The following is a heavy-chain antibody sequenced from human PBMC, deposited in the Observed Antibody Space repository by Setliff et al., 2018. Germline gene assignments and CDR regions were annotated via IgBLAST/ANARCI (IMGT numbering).Heavy chain of an antibody. V-gene: IGHV4-38-2*01. CDR3: ARAGSASWYVPDY. D-gene: IGHD2-2*01. CDR2: IYHTGST. J-gene: IGHJ4*02. Sequence: SETLSLTCAVSGYSICSDSYWGWIRQPPGKGLEWIASIYHTGSTYYNPSLKSRITMSVDTSKNQFSLKLTSVTAADTAVYYCARAGSASWYVPDYWGQGTLVTV. CDR1: GYSICSDSY.